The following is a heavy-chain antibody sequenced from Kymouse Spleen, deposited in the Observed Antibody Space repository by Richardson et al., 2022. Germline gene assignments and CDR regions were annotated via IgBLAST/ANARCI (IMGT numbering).Heavy chain of an antibody. D-gene: IGHD1-7*01. V-gene: IGHV3-13*01. CDR1: GFTFSSYD. J-gene: IGHJ4*02. CDR2: IGTAGDT. Sequence: EVQLVESGGGLVQPGGSLRLSCAASGFTFSSYDMHWVRQATGKGLEWVSAIGTAGDTYYPGSVKGRFTISRENAKNSLYLQMNSLRAGDTAVYYCARARITGTNVFDYWGQGTLVTVSS. CDR3: ARARITGTNVFDY.